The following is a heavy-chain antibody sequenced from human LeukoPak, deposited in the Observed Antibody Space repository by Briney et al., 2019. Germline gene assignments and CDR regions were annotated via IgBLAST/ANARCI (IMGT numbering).Heavy chain of an antibody. Sequence: TGGSLRLSCSASGFTFSSYAMHWVRQAPGKGLEYVSAISSNGGSTYYADSVKGRFTISRDNSKNTLYLQMSSLRAEDTAVYYCVKGGCSSTSCYVYYFDYWGQGTLVTVSS. V-gene: IGHV3-64D*06. CDR3: VKGGCSSTSCYVYYFDY. D-gene: IGHD2-2*01. CDR2: ISSNGGST. CDR1: GFTFSSYA. J-gene: IGHJ4*02.